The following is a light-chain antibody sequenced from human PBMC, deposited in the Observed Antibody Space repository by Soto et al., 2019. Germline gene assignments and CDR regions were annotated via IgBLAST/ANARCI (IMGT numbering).Light chain of an antibody. Sequence: ETVMTQSPATLSVSPGERATLSCRASQSVSSKLGWYQQKPGQAPRLLIYGAPTRATGIPARFSGSGSGTDFTLNISRLEPEDFAVYYCQQYGGSPVTFGQGTKVDIK. J-gene: IGKJ1*01. CDR3: QQYGGSPVT. CDR1: QSVSSK. V-gene: IGKV3-20*01. CDR2: GAP.